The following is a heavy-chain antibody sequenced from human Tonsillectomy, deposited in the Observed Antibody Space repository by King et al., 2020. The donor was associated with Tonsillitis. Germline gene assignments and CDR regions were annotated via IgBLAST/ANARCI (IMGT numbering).Heavy chain of an antibody. V-gene: IGHV4-30-2*01. CDR2: IYHSGST. CDR3: ARVTIFGVPDWFDP. J-gene: IGHJ5*02. D-gene: IGHD3-3*01. CDR1: VGSISSGGYS. Sequence: LQLQESGSGLVKPSQTLSLTCAVSVGSISSGGYSCSWIRQPPGNGLEWIGYIYHSGSTYYTPSLKIPVTISVDRSKNQFSLKLNSVTAADTAVYYCARVTIFGVPDWFDPWGQGTLVTVSS.